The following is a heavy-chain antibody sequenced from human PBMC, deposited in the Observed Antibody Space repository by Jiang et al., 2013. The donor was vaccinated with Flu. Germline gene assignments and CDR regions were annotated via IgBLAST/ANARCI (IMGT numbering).Heavy chain of an antibody. V-gene: IGHV2-5*02. CDR3: AHRAGLMASFDY. CDR1: TSEVG. D-gene: IGHD3-10*01. CDR2: IYWDGDE. J-gene: IGHJ4*02. Sequence: TSEVGVGWIRQPPGKALEWLALIYWDGDERYSPSLRSRLTITKDTSKNQVVLTMTNMDPVDTATYYCAHRAGLMASFDYWGQGTLVTVSS.